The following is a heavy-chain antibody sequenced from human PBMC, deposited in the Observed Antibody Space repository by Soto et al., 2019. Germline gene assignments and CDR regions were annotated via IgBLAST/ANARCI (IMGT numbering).Heavy chain of an antibody. D-gene: IGHD5-12*01. CDR2: ISSSGSTI. Sequence: PGGSLRLSCAASGFTFSDYYMSWIRQAPGKGLEWVSYISSSGSTIYYADSVKGRFTISRDNAKNSLYLQMNSLRAEDTAVYYCARGQHPRRPRGYSGYDSDLPASEDYGDYRTVDFWGQGTLVTVSS. CDR1: GFTFSDYY. J-gene: IGHJ4*02. V-gene: IGHV3-11*01. CDR3: ARGQHPRRPRGYSGYDSDLPASEDYGDYRTVDF.